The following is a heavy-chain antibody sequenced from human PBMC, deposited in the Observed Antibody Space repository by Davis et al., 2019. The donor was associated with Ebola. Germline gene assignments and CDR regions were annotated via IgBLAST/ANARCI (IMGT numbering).Heavy chain of an antibody. CDR1: GFTFTSYG. V-gene: IGHV3-30*18. CDR2: ISYDGSNK. D-gene: IGHD5-18*01. Sequence: GESLKISCSASGFTFTSYGMHWVRQAPGKGLEWVAVISYDGSNKYYADSVKGRFTIYRDNPKNTLYLQMNSMRAEDTAVYYCAKGKDTAMVYVPHDYWGQGTLVTVSS. CDR3: AKGKDTAMVYVPHDY. J-gene: IGHJ4*02.